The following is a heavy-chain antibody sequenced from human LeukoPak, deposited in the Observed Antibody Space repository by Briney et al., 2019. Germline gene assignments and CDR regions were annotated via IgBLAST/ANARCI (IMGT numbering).Heavy chain of an antibody. Sequence: SETLSLTCAVSGGSISSGGYSWSWIRQPPGKGLEWIGYIYYSGSTYYNPSLKSRVTISVDRSKNQFSLKLSSVTAADTAVYYCARSPQVHDAFDIWGQGTMVTVSS. J-gene: IGHJ3*02. CDR2: IYYSGST. V-gene: IGHV4-30-2*01. CDR1: GGSISSGGYS. CDR3: ARSPQVHDAFDI.